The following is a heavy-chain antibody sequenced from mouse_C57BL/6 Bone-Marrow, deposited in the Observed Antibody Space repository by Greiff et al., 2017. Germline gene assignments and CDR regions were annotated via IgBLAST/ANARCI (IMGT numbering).Heavy chain of an antibody. CDR3: TIYGRGY. V-gene: IGHV14-4*01. CDR2: IDPENGDT. Sequence: VQLQQSGAELVRPGASVKLSCTASGFNIKDDYMHWVKQRPEQGLEWIGWIDPENGDTEYASKFQGKATITADTSSNTAYLQLSSLTSEDTAVYYCTIYGRGYWGQGTTLTVSS. J-gene: IGHJ2*01. D-gene: IGHD1-1*01. CDR1: GFNIKDDY.